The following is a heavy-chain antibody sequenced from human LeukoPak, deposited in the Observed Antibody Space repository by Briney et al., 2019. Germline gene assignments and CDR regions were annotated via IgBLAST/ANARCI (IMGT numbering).Heavy chain of an antibody. D-gene: IGHD6-19*01. CDR1: GFTVSDYE. V-gene: IGHV3-69-1*02. J-gene: IGHJ6*03. Sequence: PGGSLRLSCAGSGFTVSDYEINWVRQAPGKGLEWVSFISSDSTTYYADSVKGRFTLSRGNAKNSLYLQMNSLRVEDTAVYYCATSLSGWGTYHDMDVWGKGTTVTISS. CDR3: ATSLSGWGTYHDMDV. CDR2: ISSDSTT.